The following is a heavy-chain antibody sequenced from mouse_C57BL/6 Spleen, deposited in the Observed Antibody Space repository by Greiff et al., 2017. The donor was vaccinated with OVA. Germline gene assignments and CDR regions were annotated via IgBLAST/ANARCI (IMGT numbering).Heavy chain of an antibody. Sequence: VQLKESGGGLVKPGGSLKLSCAASGFTFSSYTMSWVRQTPEKRLEWVATISGGGGNTYYPDSVKGRFTISRDNAKNTLYLQMSSLRSEDTALYYCARQPNYYGSSLYYFDYWGQGTTLTVSS. CDR2: ISGGGGNT. CDR1: GFTFSSYT. J-gene: IGHJ2*01. D-gene: IGHD1-1*01. CDR3: ARQPNYYGSSLYYFDY. V-gene: IGHV5-9*01.